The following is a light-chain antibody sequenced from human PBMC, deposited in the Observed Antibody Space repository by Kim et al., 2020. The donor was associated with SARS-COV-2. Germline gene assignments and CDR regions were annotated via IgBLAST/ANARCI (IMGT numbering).Light chain of an antibody. CDR2: GVN. V-gene: IGLV2-23*02. Sequence: PRQSIAFSCTGTSHVVVCYVVGSWYQQHPVKAPNLMIYGVNKRPSVVSDRFSRSTSGNTASLTISGLHAEDEADYYSCSFASTAWVFGGGTQLTVL. CDR3: CSFASTAWV. J-gene: IGLJ3*02. CDR1: SHVVVCYVV.